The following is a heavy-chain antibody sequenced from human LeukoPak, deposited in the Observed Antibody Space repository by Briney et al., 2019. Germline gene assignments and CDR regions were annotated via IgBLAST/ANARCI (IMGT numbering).Heavy chain of an antibody. D-gene: IGHD2-15*01. J-gene: IGHJ5*02. CDR1: GYTFISYD. CDR3: VVVAATPLPGWFDP. CDR2: MNPNSGNT. Sequence: ASVKVSCKASGYTFISYDINWVRQATGQGLEWMGWMNPNSGNTGYAQKFQGRVTITRNTSISTAYIELSSLRSEDTAVYYCVVVAATPLPGWFDPWGQGTLVTVSS. V-gene: IGHV1-8*01.